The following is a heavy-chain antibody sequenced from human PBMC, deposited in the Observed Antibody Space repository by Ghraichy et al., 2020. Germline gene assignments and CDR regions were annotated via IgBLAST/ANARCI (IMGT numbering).Heavy chain of an antibody. D-gene: IGHD3-10*01. CDR1: GFTFSSYA. CDR3: VKSPSYYYGSGSSFDY. J-gene: IGHJ4*02. Sequence: LSLTCSASGFTFSSYAMHWVRQAPGKGLEYVSAISSNGGSTYYADSVKGRFTISRDNSKNTLYLQMSSLRAEDTAVYYCVKSPSYYYGSGSSFDYWGQGTLVTVSS. V-gene: IGHV3-64D*06. CDR2: ISSNGGST.